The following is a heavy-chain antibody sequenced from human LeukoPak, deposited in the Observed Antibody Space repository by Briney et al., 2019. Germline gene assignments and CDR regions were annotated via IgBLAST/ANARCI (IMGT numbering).Heavy chain of an antibody. D-gene: IGHD3-10*01. J-gene: IGHJ4*02. V-gene: IGHV1-8*01. Sequence: ASVKVSCKASGYTFTGYDINWVPQATGQGLEWMGWMNPNSGNTGYAQKFQGRVTMTRNTSISTAYMELSSLRSEDTAAYYCARGMVRGVTDYWGQGTLVTVSS. CDR1: GYTFTGYD. CDR2: MNPNSGNT. CDR3: ARGMVRGVTDY.